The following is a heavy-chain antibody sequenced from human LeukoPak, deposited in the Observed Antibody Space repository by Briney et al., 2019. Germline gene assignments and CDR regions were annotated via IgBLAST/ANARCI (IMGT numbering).Heavy chain of an antibody. CDR1: GYSLTTYW. Sequence: GESLKISCRASGYSLTTYWIGWVCQMPGKVMEWMGIIFPGDSDTRYSPSFEGQVTISADKSINTAYLQWSGLKASDTAMYYCARHRSDSSSSPIDYWGQGTLVTVSS. V-gene: IGHV5-51*01. J-gene: IGHJ4*02. D-gene: IGHD6-6*01. CDR3: ARHRSDSSSSPIDY. CDR2: IFPGDSDT.